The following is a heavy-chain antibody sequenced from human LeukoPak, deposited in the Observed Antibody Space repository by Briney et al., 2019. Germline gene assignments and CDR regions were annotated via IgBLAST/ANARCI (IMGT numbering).Heavy chain of an antibody. J-gene: IGHJ3*02. V-gene: IGHV4-4*07. Sequence: SETLSLTCTVSGGSISSYYWSWIRQPAGKGLEWIGRIYTSGSTNYNPSLKSRVTMSVDTSKNQFSLKLSSVTAADTAVYYCAREGRLLYSGGPDAFDIWGQGTMVTVSS. D-gene: IGHD1-26*01. CDR2: IYTSGST. CDR3: AREGRLLYSGGPDAFDI. CDR1: GGSISSYY.